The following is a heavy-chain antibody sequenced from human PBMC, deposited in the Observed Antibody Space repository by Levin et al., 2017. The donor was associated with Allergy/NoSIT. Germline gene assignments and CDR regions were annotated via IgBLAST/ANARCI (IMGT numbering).Heavy chain of an antibody. Sequence: AGGSLRLSCTVSGGSISSYYWSWIRQPPGKGLEWIGYIYYSGTTTYYNPSLKSRVTISVDTSKNQFSLKLSSVTAADTAVYYCARVGLGATHNFDYWGQGTLVTVSS. CDR3: ARVGLGATHNFDY. D-gene: IGHD1-26*01. CDR2: IYYSGTT. J-gene: IGHJ4*02. CDR1: GGSISSYY. V-gene: IGHV4-59*01.